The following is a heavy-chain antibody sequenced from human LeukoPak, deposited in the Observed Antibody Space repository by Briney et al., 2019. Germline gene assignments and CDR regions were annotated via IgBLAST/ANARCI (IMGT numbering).Heavy chain of an antibody. CDR3: ARDLMVNRIQLWLRY. V-gene: IGHV1-2*02. Sequence: GASVKVSCKASGYTFTGYYMHWVRKAPGQGLEWMGWINPNSGGTNYAQKFQGRVTMTRDTSISTAYMELSRLRSDDTAVYYCARDLMVNRIQLWLRYWGQGTLVTASS. CDR1: GYTFTGYY. D-gene: IGHD5-18*01. J-gene: IGHJ4*02. CDR2: INPNSGGT.